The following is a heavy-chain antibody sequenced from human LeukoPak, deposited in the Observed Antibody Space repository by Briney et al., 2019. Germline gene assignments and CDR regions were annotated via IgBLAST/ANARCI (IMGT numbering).Heavy chain of an antibody. J-gene: IGHJ3*02. D-gene: IGHD6-19*01. CDR2: FYYSGST. Sequence: SETLSLTCTVSGGSISTYYWSWIRQPPGKVLEWMGYFYYSGSTNYNPSLKSRVTMSLDTSKNQFSLKLSSVTAADTAVYYCARDLRVGGSSGWYAFDIWGQGTMVIVSS. CDR1: GGSISTYY. V-gene: IGHV4-59*01. CDR3: ARDLRVGGSSGWYAFDI.